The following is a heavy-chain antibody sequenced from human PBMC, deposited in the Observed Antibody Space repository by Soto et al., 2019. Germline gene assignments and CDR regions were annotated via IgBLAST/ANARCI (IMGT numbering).Heavy chain of an antibody. CDR1: GYTFTGYY. V-gene: IGHV1-2*02. J-gene: IGHJ5*02. CDR2: INPNSGGT. Sequence: ASVKVSCKASGYTFTGYYMHWVRQAPGQGLEWMGWINPNSGGTNYAQKFQGRVTMTRDTSTSTAYMELSRLRSDDTAVYYCARDPDYYGSGSRKESNWFDPWGQGTLVTVSS. CDR3: ARDPDYYGSGSRKESNWFDP. D-gene: IGHD3-10*01.